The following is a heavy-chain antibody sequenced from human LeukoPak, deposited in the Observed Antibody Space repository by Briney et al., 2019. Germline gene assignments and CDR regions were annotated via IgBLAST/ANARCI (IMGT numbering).Heavy chain of an antibody. V-gene: IGHV3-33*06. D-gene: IGHD1-26*01. CDR3: AKDTGLVGATRYYFDY. CDR1: GFTFSSYG. J-gene: IGHJ4*02. Sequence: GGSLRLTCAASGFTFSSYGMHWVRQAPGKGLEWVAVIWYDGSNKYYADSVKGRFTISRDNSQNTLYLQMNSLRVEDTAVYYCAKDTGLVGATRYYFDYWGQGTLVTVSS. CDR2: IWYDGSNK.